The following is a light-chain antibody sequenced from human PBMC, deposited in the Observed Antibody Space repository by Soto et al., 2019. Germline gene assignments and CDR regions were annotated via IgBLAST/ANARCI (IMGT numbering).Light chain of an antibody. CDR1: QSLVHSDGNTY. CDR3: MQATQYRPYT. V-gene: IGKV2-24*01. Sequence: DIVLTQTPLSSPVTLGQPASISCRSSQSLVHSDGNTYLSWFHQRPGQPPRLLIDKVSNRFSGVPDRFSRSGAGTDFTLKISRVEAEDVGVYFCMQATQYRPYTFGQGTKLEIK. CDR2: KVS. J-gene: IGKJ2*01.